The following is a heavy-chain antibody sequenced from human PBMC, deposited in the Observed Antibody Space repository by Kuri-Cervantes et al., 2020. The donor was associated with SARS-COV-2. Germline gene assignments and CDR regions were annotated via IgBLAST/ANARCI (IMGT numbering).Heavy chain of an antibody. Sequence: GESPKISCAASGFTVSSNYMSWVRQAPGKGLEWVSVIYSGGSTYYADSVKGRFTISRDNAKNSLYLQMNSLRAEDTAVYYCARDQNRRITIFGVVIDSPAFDYWGQGTLVTVSS. CDR1: GFTVSSNY. CDR2: IYSGGST. D-gene: IGHD3-3*01. CDR3: ARDQNRRITIFGVVIDSPAFDY. V-gene: IGHV3-66*01. J-gene: IGHJ4*02.